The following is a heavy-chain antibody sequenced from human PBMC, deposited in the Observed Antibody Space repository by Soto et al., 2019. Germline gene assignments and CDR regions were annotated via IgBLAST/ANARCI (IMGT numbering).Heavy chain of an antibody. CDR1: GFTFDDYA. V-gene: IGHV3-9*01. CDR3: AKDMSGTPKSFDY. CDR2: ISWNSGSI. J-gene: IGHJ4*02. D-gene: IGHD1-1*01. Sequence: SLRLSCAASGFTFDDYAMHWVRQAPGKGLEWVSGISWNSGSIGYADSVKGRFTISRDNAKNSLYLQMNSLRAEDTALYYCAKDMSGTPKSFDYWGQGTLVTVSS.